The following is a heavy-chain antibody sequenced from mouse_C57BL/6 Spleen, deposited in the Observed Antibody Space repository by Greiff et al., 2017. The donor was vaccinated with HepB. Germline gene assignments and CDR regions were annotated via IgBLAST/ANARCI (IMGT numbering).Heavy chain of an antibody. CDR3: TTRDSNYPYAMDY. CDR1: GFNIKDDY. CDR2: IDPENGDT. D-gene: IGHD2-5*01. Sequence: VQLKESGAELVRPGASVKLSCTASGFNIKDDYMHWVKQRPEQGLEWIGWIDPENGDTEYASKFQGKATITADTSSNTAYLQLSSLTSEDTAVYYCTTRDSNYPYAMDYWGQGTSVTVSS. J-gene: IGHJ4*01. V-gene: IGHV14-4*01.